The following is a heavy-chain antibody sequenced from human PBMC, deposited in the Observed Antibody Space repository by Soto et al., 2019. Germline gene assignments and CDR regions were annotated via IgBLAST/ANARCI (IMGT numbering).Heavy chain of an antibody. CDR2: IRYDGSNK. J-gene: IGHJ6*02. Sequence: PGGSLRLSCAASGFTFSSYGMHWVRQAPGKGLEWVAVIRYDGSNKYYADSVKGRFTISRDNSKNTLYLQMNSLRAEDTAVYYCARDKDSYGSGQNTYYYYYGMDVWGQGTTVTVSS. CDR1: GFTFSSYG. D-gene: IGHD3-10*01. V-gene: IGHV3-33*01. CDR3: ARDKDSYGSGQNTYYYYYGMDV.